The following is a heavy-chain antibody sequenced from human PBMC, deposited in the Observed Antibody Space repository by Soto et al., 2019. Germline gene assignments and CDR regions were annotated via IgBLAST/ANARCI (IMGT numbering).Heavy chain of an antibody. CDR1: GDILFSSTAA. Sequence: QTLSLTCAISGDILFSSTAAWNCIRQSPSRGLEWLGRTYYRSKWYNDYAVSVKSRITINPDTSKHQFSLQLNSVTPEDTAVYYCERDRSGSGWFNAFDIWGHGTMVTVSS. J-gene: IGHJ3*02. D-gene: IGHD6-19*01. V-gene: IGHV6-1*01. CDR2: TYYRSKWYN. CDR3: ERDRSGSGWFNAFDI.